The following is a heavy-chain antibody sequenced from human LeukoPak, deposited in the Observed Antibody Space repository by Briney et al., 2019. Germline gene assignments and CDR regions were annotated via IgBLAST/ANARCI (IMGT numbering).Heavy chain of an antibody. J-gene: IGHJ5*02. CDR3: ARSTGAMIASRVWFDP. D-gene: IGHD3-22*01. V-gene: IGHV4-59*01. CDR1: GGSISSYY. CDR2: IYYSGGT. Sequence: SETLSLTCTVSGGSISSYYWSWIRQPPGKGLEXXXXIYYSGGTNCNPSLKSRVTISVDTSKNQFSLKLTSVTAADTAVYYCARSTGAMIASRVWFDPWGQGTLVTVSS.